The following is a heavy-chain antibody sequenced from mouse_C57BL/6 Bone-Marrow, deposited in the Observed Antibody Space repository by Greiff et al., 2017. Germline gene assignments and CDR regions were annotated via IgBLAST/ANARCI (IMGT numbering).Heavy chain of an antibody. D-gene: IGHD1-1*01. Sequence: QVQLQQSGAELVRPGTSVKMSCKASGYTFTNYWIGWAKQRPGHGLEWIGDIYPGGGYTNYHEKFKGKATLTADKSSSTAYLQFSSLTSEDSDIYDGYRGGRVTTVGGYFDVWGTGTTVTVSS. CDR1: GYTFTNYW. CDR3: YRGGRVTTVGGYFDV. V-gene: IGHV1-63*01. CDR2: IYPGGGYT. J-gene: IGHJ1*03.